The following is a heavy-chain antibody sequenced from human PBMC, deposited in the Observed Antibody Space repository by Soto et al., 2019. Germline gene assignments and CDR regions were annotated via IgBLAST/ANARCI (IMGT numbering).Heavy chain of an antibody. D-gene: IGHD2-2*01. Sequence: PGGSLRLSCAASGFIFSGSAMSWVRQAPGKGLEWVSGISTGGGSTDYADSVKGRFTISRDNSKNTLYLQMSSLRAEDTAVYYCARNVLRGYCSSSSCPFDPWGQGTLVTVSS. CDR2: ISTGGGST. CDR3: ARNVLRGYCSSSSCPFDP. J-gene: IGHJ5*02. V-gene: IGHV3-23*01. CDR1: GFIFSGSA.